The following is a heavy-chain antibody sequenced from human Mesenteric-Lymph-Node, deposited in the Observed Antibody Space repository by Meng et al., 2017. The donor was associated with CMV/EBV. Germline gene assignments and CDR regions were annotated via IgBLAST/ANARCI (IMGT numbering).Heavy chain of an antibody. V-gene: IGHV3-30*02. Sequence: GGSLRLSCTASGFTFSNYDMHWVRLAPGKGLEWVAFIRYDGRSKLYADSVNGRFTISRDNSKNTLSMEMNSLRAEDTAVYYCAKLDCDITKCWQYYALDVWGQGTTVTVSS. CDR1: GFTFSNYD. J-gene: IGHJ6*02. CDR3: AKLDCDITKCWQYYALDV. D-gene: IGHD2-21*01. CDR2: IRYDGRSK.